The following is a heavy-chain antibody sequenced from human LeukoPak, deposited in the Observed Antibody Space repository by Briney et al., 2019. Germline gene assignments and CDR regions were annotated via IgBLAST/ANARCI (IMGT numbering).Heavy chain of an antibody. CDR1: GFTFSSYW. CDR2: IKQDGSEI. V-gene: IGHV3-7*01. CDR3: ARVGGRNSPIGY. J-gene: IGHJ4*02. D-gene: IGHD3-16*02. Sequence: AGESLRLSCAPSGFTFSSYWVSWVRRAPGKGREWVASIKQDGSEIYYVHSVKGRFTISREYAKNSLYLKMHSLRAEDTAVYYCARVGGRNSPIGYWGQGNLVTVSS.